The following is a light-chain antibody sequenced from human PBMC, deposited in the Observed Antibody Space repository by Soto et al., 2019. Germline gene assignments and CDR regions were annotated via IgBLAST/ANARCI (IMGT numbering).Light chain of an antibody. J-gene: IGKJ4*01. Sequence: DIQMTQSPSTLSASVGDRVTITCRASQSISSRLAWYQQKPGKAPTLLIYKASSLESGVPSRFSGSGSGTEFTLTSSSLQPDDFATYYCQQYNSYSLTFGGGTKVDIK. CDR1: QSISSR. V-gene: IGKV1-5*03. CDR2: KAS. CDR3: QQYNSYSLT.